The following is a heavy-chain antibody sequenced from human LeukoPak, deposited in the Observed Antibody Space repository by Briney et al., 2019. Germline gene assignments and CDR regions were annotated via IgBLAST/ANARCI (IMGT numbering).Heavy chain of an antibody. D-gene: IGHD1/OR15-1a*01. V-gene: IGHV3-48*02. CDR3: WTNLRELDY. CDR1: GFTFSSYS. CDR2: ISSSSSTI. Sequence: PGGSLRLSCAASGFTFSSYSMNWVRQAPGKGLEWVSYISSSSSTIYYADTVKGRFTISRDNAKNSLFLQMNSLRDEASAVYYCWTNLRELDYWGQGTLVTVSS. J-gene: IGHJ4*02.